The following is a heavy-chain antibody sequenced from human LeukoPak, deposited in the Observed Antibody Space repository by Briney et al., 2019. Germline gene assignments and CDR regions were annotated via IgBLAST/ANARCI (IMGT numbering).Heavy chain of an antibody. V-gene: IGHV4-59*08. D-gene: IGHD6-6*01. CDR1: GGSVSNYY. CDR2: VYYTGST. Sequence: PSETLSLTCSVSGGSVSNYYWSWIRQPPGKGLEWIGYVYYTGSTNYNPSLKSRVTMFEDKSKNQFSLRLYSVTVADTAVYYCARHFAYSSSSYFNYWGQGSLVTVSS. J-gene: IGHJ4*02. CDR3: ARHFAYSSSSYFNY.